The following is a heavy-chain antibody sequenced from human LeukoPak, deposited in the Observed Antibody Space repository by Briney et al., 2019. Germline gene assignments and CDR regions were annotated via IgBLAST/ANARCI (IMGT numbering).Heavy chain of an antibody. CDR3: ARAGDYTGTGAYYYYYYMDV. Sequence: GGSLRLSCAASGFTFSSYDMSWVRQAPGKGLEWVSVIYSGGSTYYADSVKGRFTISRDNSKNTLYLQMNSLRAEDTAVYYCARAGDYTGTGAYYYYYYMDVWGKGTTVTISS. CDR2: IYSGGST. CDR1: GFTFSSYD. J-gene: IGHJ6*03. D-gene: IGHD4-17*01. V-gene: IGHV3-53*01.